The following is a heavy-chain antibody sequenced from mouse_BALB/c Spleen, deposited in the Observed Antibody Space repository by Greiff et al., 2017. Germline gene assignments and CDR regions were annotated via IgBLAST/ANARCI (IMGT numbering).Heavy chain of an antibody. Sequence: DVKLVESGGGLVKPGGSLKLSCAASGFAFSSYDMSWVRQTPEKRLEWVAYISSGGGSTYYPDTVKGRFTISRDNAKNTLYLQMSSLKSEDTAMYYCARHFRGSFDYWGQGTTLTASS. V-gene: IGHV5-12-1*01. CDR1: GFAFSSYD. CDR3: ARHFRGSFDY. CDR2: ISSGGGST. J-gene: IGHJ2*01. D-gene: IGHD1-1*01.